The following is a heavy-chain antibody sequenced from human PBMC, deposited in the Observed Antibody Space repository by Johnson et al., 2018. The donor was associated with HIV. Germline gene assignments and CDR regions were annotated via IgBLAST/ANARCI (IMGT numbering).Heavy chain of an antibody. CDR2: LWYDGSNK. J-gene: IGHJ3*02. D-gene: IGHD3-10*01. Sequence: QEKLVESGGGVVQPGRSLRLSCAASGFTFSSYAMHWVRQAPGKGLEWVAVLWYDGSNKYYADSVKGRFTISRDNSKTTLYLQMNSLRAEDTAVYYCAKAPYGSGIRPGAFDIWGQGTMVTVSS. CDR3: AKAPYGSGIRPGAFDI. V-gene: IGHV3-30*04. CDR1: GFTFSSYA.